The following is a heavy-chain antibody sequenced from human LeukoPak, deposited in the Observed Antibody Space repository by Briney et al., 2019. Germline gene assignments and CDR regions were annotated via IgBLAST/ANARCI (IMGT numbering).Heavy chain of an antibody. CDR2: ISTDGSST. Sequence: GGSLRLSCAASGFTFSSYWMHWVRQAPGKGLVWVSRISTDGSSTNSADSVKGRLTISRDNAKNTLYLQMNSLRAEDTAVYYCVREYSSSSGRAFDIWGQGTMVAVSP. D-gene: IGHD6-6*01. J-gene: IGHJ3*02. V-gene: IGHV3-74*01. CDR1: GFTFSSYW. CDR3: VREYSSSSGRAFDI.